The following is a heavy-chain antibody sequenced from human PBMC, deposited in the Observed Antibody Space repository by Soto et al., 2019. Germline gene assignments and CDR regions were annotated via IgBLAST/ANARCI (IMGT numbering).Heavy chain of an antibody. Sequence: ASVKVSCKASGYTFTGYYMHWVRQAPGQGLEWMGWINPNSGGTNYAQKFQGWVTMTRDTSISTAYMELSRLRSDDTAVYYCARARWVIGYYGSGPGPYYFDYWGQGTLVTVSS. CDR3: ARARWVIGYYGSGPGPYYFDY. V-gene: IGHV1-2*04. CDR2: INPNSGGT. D-gene: IGHD3-10*01. CDR1: GYTFTGYY. J-gene: IGHJ4*02.